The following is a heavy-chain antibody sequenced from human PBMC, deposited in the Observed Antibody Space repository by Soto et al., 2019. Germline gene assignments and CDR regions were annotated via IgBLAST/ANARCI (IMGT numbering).Heavy chain of an antibody. CDR2: ISYSGST. V-gene: IGHV4-31*03. J-gene: IGHJ6*02. CDR3: ARDGNWGMSYYYYGMDV. CDR1: GGSISSGGYY. D-gene: IGHD7-27*01. Sequence: PSETLSLTCTVSGGSISSGGYYWSWIRQHPGKGPEWIGYISYSGSTYYNPSLKSRVTISVDMSKNQFSLKLSSVTAADTAVYYCARDGNWGMSYYYYGMDVWGQGTTVTVSS.